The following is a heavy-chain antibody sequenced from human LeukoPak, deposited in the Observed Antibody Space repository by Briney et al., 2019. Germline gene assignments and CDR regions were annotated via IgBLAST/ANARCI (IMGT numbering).Heavy chain of an antibody. V-gene: IGHV1-46*01. J-gene: IGHJ4*02. CDR3: ARASSGYDILTDFDY. D-gene: IGHD3-9*01. Sequence: GASVKVSCKASGYTFTSYYMHWVRQAPGQGLEWMGIINPSGGSTSYAQKFKGRVTMTRDTSTSTVYMELSSLRAEDTAVYYCARASSGYDILTDFDYWGQGTLVTVSS. CDR2: INPSGGST. CDR1: GYTFTSYY.